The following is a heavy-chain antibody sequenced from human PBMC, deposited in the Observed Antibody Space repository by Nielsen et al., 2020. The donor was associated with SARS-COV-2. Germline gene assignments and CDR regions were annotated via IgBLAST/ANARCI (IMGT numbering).Heavy chain of an antibody. CDR1: GGSISSSSYY. D-gene: IGHD3-10*01. Sequence: SETLSLTCTVSGGSISSSSYYWGWIRQPPGKGLEWIGSIYYSGSTYYNPSLKSRVTISVDTSKNQFSLKLSSVTAADTAVYYCARADHIFGYYYYYGMDVWGQGTTVTVSS. J-gene: IGHJ6*02. CDR2: IYYSGST. CDR3: ARADHIFGYYYYYGMDV. V-gene: IGHV4-39*07.